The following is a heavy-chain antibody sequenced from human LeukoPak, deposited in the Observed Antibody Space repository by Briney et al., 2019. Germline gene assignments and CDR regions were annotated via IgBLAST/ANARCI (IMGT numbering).Heavy chain of an antibody. CDR2: INWNGGST. CDR3: ARTTYGSGSNLPDY. J-gene: IGHJ4*02. D-gene: IGHD3-10*01. V-gene: IGHV3-20*01. CDR1: GFTFYDYG. Sequence: PGGSLRLSCAASGFTFYDYGMSWVRQAPGKGLGWGSGINWNGGSTGYADSVRGRFTISRDSAKNSLYLQMDSLRAEDTALYHCARTTYGSGSNLPDYWGQGTLVTVSS.